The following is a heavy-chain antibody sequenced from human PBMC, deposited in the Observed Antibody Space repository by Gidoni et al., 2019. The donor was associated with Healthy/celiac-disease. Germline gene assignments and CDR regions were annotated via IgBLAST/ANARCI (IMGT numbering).Heavy chain of an antibody. Sequence: EVQLVESGGGLVQPGGSLRLSCAASGFTVSSNYMSWVRQAPGKGLEWVSVIYSGGSTYYADSVKGRFTISRDNAKNTLYLQMNSLRAEDTAVYYCARDTRSPEYQLLYRPPDYYYYGMDVWGQGTTVTVSS. CDR1: GFTVSSNY. V-gene: IGHV3-66*02. D-gene: IGHD2-2*02. J-gene: IGHJ6*02. CDR3: ARDTRSPEYQLLYRPPDYYYYGMDV. CDR2: IYSGGST.